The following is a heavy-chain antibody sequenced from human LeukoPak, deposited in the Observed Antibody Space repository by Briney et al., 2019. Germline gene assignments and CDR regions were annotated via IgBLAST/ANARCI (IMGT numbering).Heavy chain of an antibody. Sequence: GGSLRLSCAASGFTVSSNYMSWVRQAPGKGLEWVSVIYSGGSTYYADSVKGRFTISRDNAKNSLYLQMNSLRAEDTALYHCARFSSSSWFVHYYGMDVWGQGTTVTVSS. V-gene: IGHV3-53*01. CDR1: GFTVSSNY. CDR3: ARFSSSSWFVHYYGMDV. D-gene: IGHD6-13*01. CDR2: IYSGGST. J-gene: IGHJ6*02.